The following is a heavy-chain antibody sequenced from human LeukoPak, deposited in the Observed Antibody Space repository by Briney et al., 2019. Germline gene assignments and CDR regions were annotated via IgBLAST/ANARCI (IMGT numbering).Heavy chain of an antibody. CDR1: GFTFSSYS. Sequence: GGSLRLSCAASGFTFSSYSMNWVRQAPGKGLECVSYISSSSSTIYYTDSVKGRFTISRDNAKNSLYLQMNSLRAEDTAVYYCARDFHRRVYDSSGYSPYWGQGTLVTVSS. D-gene: IGHD3-22*01. J-gene: IGHJ4*02. CDR3: ARDFHRRVYDSSGYSPY. CDR2: ISSSSSTI. V-gene: IGHV3-48*01.